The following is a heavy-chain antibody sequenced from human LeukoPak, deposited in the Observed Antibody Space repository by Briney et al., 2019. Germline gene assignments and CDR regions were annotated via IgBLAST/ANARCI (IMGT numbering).Heavy chain of an antibody. CDR1: GFTFNSYA. CDR2: ISYDGSNK. V-gene: IGHV3-30*04. J-gene: IGHJ5*02. Sequence: GGSLRLSCAASGFTFNSYAMHWVRQAPGKGLGWVAVISYDGSNKYYADSVKGRFTISRDNSKNTLYLQMNSLRAEDTAVYYCARDGSGLYNWNFSWFDPWGQGTLVTVSS. D-gene: IGHD1-7*01. CDR3: ARDGSGLYNWNFSWFDP.